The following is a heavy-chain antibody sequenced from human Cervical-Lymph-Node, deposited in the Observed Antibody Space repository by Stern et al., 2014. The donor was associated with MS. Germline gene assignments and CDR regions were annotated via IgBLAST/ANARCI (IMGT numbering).Heavy chain of an antibody. D-gene: IGHD6-6*01. J-gene: IGHJ5*02. V-gene: IGHV3-9*01. Sequence: VQLVESGGGLVQPGRSLRLSCAASGFTFDDFAMHWVRQAPGKDLEWVSRISWNSDTIGYADSVKGRFTVSRDNAKNSLHLQMNSLRAEDTAFYYCARAFGTSSGFHYDLWGQGTLVTVSS. CDR1: GFTFDDFA. CDR2: ISWNSDTI. CDR3: ARAFGTSSGFHYDL.